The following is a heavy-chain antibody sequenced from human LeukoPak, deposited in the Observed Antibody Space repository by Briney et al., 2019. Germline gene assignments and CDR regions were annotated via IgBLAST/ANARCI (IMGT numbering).Heavy chain of an antibody. D-gene: IGHD2-21*02. J-gene: IGHJ4*02. V-gene: IGHV3-30-3*01. CDR3: ARGQRDIVVVTAPYHFDY. CDR2: ISYDGSNK. CDR1: GFTFSSYA. Sequence: GGSLRLSCAASGFTFSSYAMHWVRQAPGKGLEWVAVISYDGSNKYYADSVKGRFTISRDNSKNTLYVQMNSLRGEDTAVYYCARGQRDIVVVTAPYHFDYWGQGTLVTVSS.